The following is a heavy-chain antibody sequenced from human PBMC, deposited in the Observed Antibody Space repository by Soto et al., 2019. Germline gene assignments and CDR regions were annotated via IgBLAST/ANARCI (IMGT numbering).Heavy chain of an antibody. V-gene: IGHV3-48*01. Sequence: EVQLVESGGGLVQPGGSLRLSCAAYGFTFSSYSMNWVRQAPGKGLEWVSYISSSSSTKYYAVSVKGRFTISRDNAKNSLYLQMNSLRAEDTAVYYCARTYCSGGSCYPYWGQGTLVTVSS. D-gene: IGHD2-15*01. J-gene: IGHJ4*02. CDR3: ARTYCSGGSCYPY. CDR1: GFTFSSYS. CDR2: ISSSSSTK.